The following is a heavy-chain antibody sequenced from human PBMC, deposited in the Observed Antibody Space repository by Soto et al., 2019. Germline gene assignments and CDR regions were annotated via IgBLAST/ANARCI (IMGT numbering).Heavy chain of an antibody. CDR2: ISYDGSNK. Sequence: GGSLRLSCAASGFTFSSYGMHWVRQAPGKGLEWVVVISYDGSNKYYADSVKGRFTISRDNSKNTLYLQMNSLRAEDTAVYYCAKDDRDYDDAFDIWGQGTMVTVSS. CDR3: AKDDRDYDDAFDI. V-gene: IGHV3-30*18. J-gene: IGHJ3*02. CDR1: GFTFSSYG. D-gene: IGHD3-22*01.